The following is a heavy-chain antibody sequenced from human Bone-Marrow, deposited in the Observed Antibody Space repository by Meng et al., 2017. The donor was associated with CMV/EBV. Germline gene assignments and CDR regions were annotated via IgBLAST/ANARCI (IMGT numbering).Heavy chain of an antibody. V-gene: IGHV3-30*02. Sequence: GESLKISCAASGFTFSSYGMHWVRQAPGKGLEWVAFIRYDGSNKYYADSVKGRFTISRDNSKNTLYLQMNSLRAEDTAVYYCAKDRPKRYCSSTSRYVSGAFDIWGQGTMVTVSS. J-gene: IGHJ3*02. CDR3: AKDRPKRYCSSTSRYVSGAFDI. CDR2: IRYDGSNK. D-gene: IGHD2-2*01. CDR1: GFTFSSYG.